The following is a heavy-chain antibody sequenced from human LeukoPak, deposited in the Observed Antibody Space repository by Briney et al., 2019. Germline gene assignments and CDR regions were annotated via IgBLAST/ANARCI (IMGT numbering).Heavy chain of an antibody. CDR3: ARRSLVAATRRPFDY. CDR1: GGSFSGYY. Sequence: SETLSLTCAVYGGSFSGYYLSWIRQPPGKGLEWIGEINHSGSTNYNPSLKSRVTISVDTSKNQFSLKLSSVTAADTAVHYCARRSLVAATRRPFDYWGQGTLVTVPS. D-gene: IGHD2-15*01. J-gene: IGHJ4*02. V-gene: IGHV4-34*01. CDR2: INHSGST.